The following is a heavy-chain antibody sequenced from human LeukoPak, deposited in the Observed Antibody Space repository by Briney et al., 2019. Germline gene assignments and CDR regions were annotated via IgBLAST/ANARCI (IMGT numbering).Heavy chain of an antibody. Sequence: ASVKVSCKASGYTFTSYGIIWVRQAPGQGLEWMGWISAYNGNTNYAQKLQGRVTMTTGTSTSTAYMELRSLRSDDTAVYYCARAWGPGNAFDIWGQGTMVTVSS. V-gene: IGHV1-18*01. CDR3: ARAWGPGNAFDI. CDR2: ISAYNGNT. CDR1: GYTFTSYG. D-gene: IGHD7-27*01. J-gene: IGHJ3*02.